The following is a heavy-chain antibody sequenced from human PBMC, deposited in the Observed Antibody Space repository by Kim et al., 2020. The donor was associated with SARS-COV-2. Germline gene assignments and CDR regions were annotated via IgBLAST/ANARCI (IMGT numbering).Heavy chain of an antibody. J-gene: IGHJ4*02. D-gene: IGHD3-22*01. V-gene: IGHV3-9*01. CDR3: AKLPPTSYYDSSGYSDY. Sequence: VKGRFTISRDNAKNSLYLQMKSLRAEDTALYYCAKLPPTSYYDSSGYSDYWGQGTLVTVSS.